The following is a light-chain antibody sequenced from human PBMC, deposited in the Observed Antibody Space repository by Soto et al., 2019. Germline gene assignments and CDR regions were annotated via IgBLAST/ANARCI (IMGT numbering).Light chain of an antibody. CDR3: AAWDDSLNGVV. CDR1: SSNIGNNA. Sequence: QLVLTQPPSASGTPGQRATISCSGRSSNIGNNAVNWYQQLPGTAPKLLIFNNHQRPSGVPDRFSGSRSGTSASLAISGLQSEDEADYYCAAWDDSLNGVVFGGGTKLTVL. J-gene: IGLJ3*02. CDR2: NNH. V-gene: IGLV1-44*01.